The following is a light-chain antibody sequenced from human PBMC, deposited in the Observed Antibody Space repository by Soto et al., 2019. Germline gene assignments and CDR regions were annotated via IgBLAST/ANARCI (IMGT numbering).Light chain of an antibody. CDR1: QGISSW. CDR2: GAS. Sequence: DIQMTQSPSSVSVSVGDRVTITCRASQGISSWLAWYQQKPGKHPKVLIYGASNLQSGVPPRFSGSGSGTDFTLAISCLQPEDSATYYCLQDIYCPWTFGQGTKVDI. J-gene: IGKJ1*01. CDR3: LQDIYCPWT. V-gene: IGKV1-12*01.